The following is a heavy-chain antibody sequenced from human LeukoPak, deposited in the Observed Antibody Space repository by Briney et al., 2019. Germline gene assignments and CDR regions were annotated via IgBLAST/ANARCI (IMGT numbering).Heavy chain of an antibody. J-gene: IGHJ3*02. CDR3: ARGKSSPHAFDI. Sequence: SETLSLTCAVHGGSLSGYYWSWIRQSPGKGLEWIGKINHSGSSNYNPSLKSRVTTSVDTSKNQFSLKLTSVTAADTAVYYCARGKSSPHAFDIWGQGTMVTVSS. CDR2: INHSGSS. V-gene: IGHV4-34*01. CDR1: GGSLSGYY.